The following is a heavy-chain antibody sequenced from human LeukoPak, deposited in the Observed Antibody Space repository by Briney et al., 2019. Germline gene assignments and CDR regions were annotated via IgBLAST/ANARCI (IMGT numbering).Heavy chain of an antibody. CDR2: IYTGGST. CDR3: ARDNYGGNLDY. V-gene: IGHV3-53*01. Sequence: GGSLRLSCAASGFTISSTYMSWVRQAPGKGLEWVSVIYTGGSTYYADSVKGRFTISRDNSKNTLYLQMNSLRAEDTAVYYCARDNYGGNLDYWGQGTLVTVSS. D-gene: IGHD4-23*01. CDR1: GFTISSTY. J-gene: IGHJ4*02.